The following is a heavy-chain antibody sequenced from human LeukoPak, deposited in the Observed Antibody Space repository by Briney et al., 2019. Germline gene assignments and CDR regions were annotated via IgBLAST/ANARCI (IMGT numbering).Heavy chain of an antibody. V-gene: IGHV4-59*08. D-gene: IGHD6-19*01. CDR3: ARSLGQWLSHFDY. CDR1: GGSISSYY. J-gene: IGHJ4*02. Sequence: KPSETLSLTCTVSGGSISSYYWSWIRQPAGKGLEWIGYIYYSGSTNYNPSLKSRVTISVDTSKNQFSLKLSSVTAADTAVYYCARSLGQWLSHFDYWGQGTLVTVSS. CDR2: IYYSGST.